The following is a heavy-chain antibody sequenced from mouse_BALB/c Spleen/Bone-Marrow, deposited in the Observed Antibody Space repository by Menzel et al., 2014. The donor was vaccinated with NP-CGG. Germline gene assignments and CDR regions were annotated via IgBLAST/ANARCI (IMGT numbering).Heavy chain of an antibody. CDR1: GFTFIDYY. D-gene: IGHD4-1*01. J-gene: IGHJ2*01. Sequence: EVQLQQSGGGLVQPGGSLRLSCVTSGFTFIDYYMNWVRQPPGKALEWVGFIRNKAKGYTPEYSSSVKGRFTISRDNSQSILYLQMNTLRAEDSATYYCARDMGGILFDSWGQGTTLTVSS. V-gene: IGHV7-3*02. CDR2: IRNKAKGYTP. CDR3: ARDMGGILFDS.